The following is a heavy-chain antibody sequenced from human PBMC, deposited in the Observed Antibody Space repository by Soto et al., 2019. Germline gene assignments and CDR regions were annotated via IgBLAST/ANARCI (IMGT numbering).Heavy chain of an antibody. Sequence: ASVKVSCKASGYTFTSYDINWVRQATGQGLEWMGRIIPILGIANYAQKFQGRVTITADKSTSTAYMELSSLRSEDTAVYYCARSRYYYGSGKILYFDYWG. CDR3: ARSRYYYGSGKILYFDY. D-gene: IGHD3-10*01. V-gene: IGHV1-69*04. CDR1: GYTFTSYD. CDR2: IIPILGIA. J-gene: IGHJ4*01.